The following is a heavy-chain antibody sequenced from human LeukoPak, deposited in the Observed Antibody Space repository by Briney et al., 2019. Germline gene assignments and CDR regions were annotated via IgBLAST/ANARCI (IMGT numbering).Heavy chain of an antibody. V-gene: IGHV3-7*01. J-gene: IGHJ4*02. CDR1: GFTFSSYA. D-gene: IGHD1-14*01. CDR3: ASETESGAGDY. CDR2: IKQDGSEK. Sequence: GGSLRLSCAASGFTFSSYAMSWVRQAPGKGLEWVANIKQDGSEKYYVDSVKGRFTISRDNAKNSLYLQMNSLRAEDTAVYYCASETESGAGDYWGQGTLVTVSS.